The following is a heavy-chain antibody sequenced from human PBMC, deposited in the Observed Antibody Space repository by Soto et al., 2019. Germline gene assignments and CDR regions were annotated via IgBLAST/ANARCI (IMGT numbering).Heavy chain of an antibody. D-gene: IGHD3-10*01. J-gene: IGHJ6*02. Sequence: ASVKVSCKASGGTFSSYAISWVRQAPGQGLEWMGGIIPIFGTANYAQKFQGRVTITADESTSTAYMELSSLRSEDTAVYYWACSFLIRRRITMVRGVKDYYGMDVGAQGTTFTVS. CDR1: GGTFSSYA. V-gene: IGHV1-69*13. CDR2: IIPIFGTA. CDR3: ACSFLIRRRITMVRGVKDYYGMDV.